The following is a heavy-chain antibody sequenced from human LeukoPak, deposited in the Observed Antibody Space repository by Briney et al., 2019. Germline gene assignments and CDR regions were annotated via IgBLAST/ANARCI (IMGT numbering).Heavy chain of an antibody. V-gene: IGHV3-30-3*01. J-gene: IGHJ4*02. Sequence: GGSLRLSCAASGFTFSSYAMHWVRQAPGKGLEWVAVISYDGSSKYYADSVKGRFTISRDNSKNTLYLQMNSLRAEDTAVYYCARLGAGDKSINWGQGTLVTVSS. CDR1: GFTFSSYA. CDR3: ARLGAGDKSIN. D-gene: IGHD7-27*01. CDR2: ISYDGSSK.